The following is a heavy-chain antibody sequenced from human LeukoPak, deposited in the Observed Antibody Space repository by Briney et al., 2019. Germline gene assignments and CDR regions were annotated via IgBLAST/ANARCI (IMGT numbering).Heavy chain of an antibody. Sequence: SETLSLTCAVSGSSMTSYYWSWIRQPPGKGLEWIGYISTSGSTNYNPSLKSRVTMSVDTSKNYFSLKLNSVTAADTAFYYCARQNYDYPDYWGQGTLVTVSS. D-gene: IGHD3-16*01. CDR2: ISTSGST. CDR3: ARQNYDYPDY. CDR1: GSSMTSYY. J-gene: IGHJ4*02. V-gene: IGHV4-4*09.